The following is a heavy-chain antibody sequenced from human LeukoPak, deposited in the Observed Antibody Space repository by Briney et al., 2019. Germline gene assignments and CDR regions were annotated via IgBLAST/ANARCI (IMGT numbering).Heavy chain of an antibody. CDR2: ISYDGSNK. J-gene: IGHJ6*03. CDR3: ARVGTMAYYYYYMDV. V-gene: IGHV3-30*04. CDR1: GFTFSSYT. Sequence: GGSLRLSCAASGFTFSSYTMHWVRQAPGKGLEWVAVISYDGSNKYYADSVKGRFTISRDNSKNMLYLQMNSLRAEDTAVYYCARVGTMAYYYYYMDVWGKGTTVTVSS. D-gene: IGHD2-2*01.